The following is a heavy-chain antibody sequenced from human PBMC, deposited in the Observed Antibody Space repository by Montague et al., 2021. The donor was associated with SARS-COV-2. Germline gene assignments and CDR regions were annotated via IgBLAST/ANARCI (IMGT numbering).Heavy chain of an antibody. CDR1: GFTVSSNY. CDR2: IYSGGST. Sequence: SLRLSCAASGFTVSSNYMSWVRQAPGKGLEWVLVIYSGGSTYYADSVKGRFTISRHNSKNTLYLQMNSLRAEDTAVYYCARAKTTVTDAEYFQHWGQGTLVTVST. D-gene: IGHD4-17*01. V-gene: IGHV3-53*04. J-gene: IGHJ1*01. CDR3: ARAKTTVTDAEYFQH.